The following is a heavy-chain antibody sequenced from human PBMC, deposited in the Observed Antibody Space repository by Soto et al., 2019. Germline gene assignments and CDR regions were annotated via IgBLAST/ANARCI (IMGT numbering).Heavy chain of an antibody. CDR2: INSDGSST. Sequence: GALRLSCAASGFTFSSYWKYWGRQAPGKGLVWVSRINSDGSSTSYADSVKGRFTISRDNAKNALYLQMNSLRAEDTAVYYCARDPGMRYWFDPWGQGTLVTVSS. CDR1: GFTFSSYW. V-gene: IGHV3-74*01. CDR3: ARDPGMRYWFDP. D-gene: IGHD2-8*01. J-gene: IGHJ5*02.